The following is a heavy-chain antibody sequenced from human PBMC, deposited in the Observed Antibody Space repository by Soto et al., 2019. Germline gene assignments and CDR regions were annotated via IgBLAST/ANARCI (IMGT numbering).Heavy chain of an antibody. CDR2: INPSGGST. J-gene: IGHJ6*02. CDR1: GYTFTSYY. CDR3: ARDDYSTLNYYYYGMDV. V-gene: IGHV1-46*01. Sequence: ASVKVSCKASGYTFTSYYMHWVRQAPGQGLEWMGIINPSGGSTSYAQKFQGRVTMTRDTSTSTVYMELSSLRSEDTAVYYCARDDYSTLNYYYYGMDVWGQGTTVTVSS. D-gene: IGHD4-4*01.